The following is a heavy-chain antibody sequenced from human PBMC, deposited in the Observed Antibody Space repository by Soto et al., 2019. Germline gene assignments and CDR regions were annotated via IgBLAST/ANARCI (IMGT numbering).Heavy chain of an antibody. CDR3: ARLWFGEKYNWFDP. CDR1: GYTFTSYG. Sequence: VASVKVSCKASGYTFTSYGISWVRQAPGQGLEWMGWISAYNGNTNYAQKLQGRVTMTTDTSTSTAYVELRSLRSDDTAVYYCARLWFGEKYNWFDPWGQGTLVTVSS. J-gene: IGHJ5*02. CDR2: ISAYNGNT. D-gene: IGHD3-10*01. V-gene: IGHV1-18*01.